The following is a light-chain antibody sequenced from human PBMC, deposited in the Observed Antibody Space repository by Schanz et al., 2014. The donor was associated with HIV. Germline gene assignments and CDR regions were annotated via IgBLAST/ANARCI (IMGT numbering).Light chain of an antibody. CDR3: QQYDNLPFT. J-gene: IGKJ3*01. CDR1: QNIDKH. Sequence: DVQMTQSPSTLSASVGDRITITCRASQNIDKHLNWYQQRQGKAPKLLIHGASNLQSGVTSRFSGSGSGTHFTLTIRSLQPEDFATYYCQQYDNLPFTFGPGTKVDIK. CDR2: GAS. V-gene: IGKV1-39*01.